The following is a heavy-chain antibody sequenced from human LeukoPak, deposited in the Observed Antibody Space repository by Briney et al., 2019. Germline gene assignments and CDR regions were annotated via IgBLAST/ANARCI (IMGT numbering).Heavy chain of an antibody. CDR3: ARASSGWSIRLYYYYYMDV. Sequence: GGSLRLSCAASGFTFSSYEMNWVRQAPGKGLEWVSYISSSGSTIYYADSVKGRFTISRDNAKNSLYLQMNSLRAEDTAVYYCARASSGWSIRLYYYYYMDVWGKGTTVTVSS. V-gene: IGHV3-48*03. D-gene: IGHD6-19*01. CDR2: ISSSGSTI. CDR1: GFTFSSYE. J-gene: IGHJ6*03.